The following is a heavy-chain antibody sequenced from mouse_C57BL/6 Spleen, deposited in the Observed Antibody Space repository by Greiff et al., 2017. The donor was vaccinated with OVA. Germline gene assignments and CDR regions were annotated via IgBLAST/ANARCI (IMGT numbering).Heavy chain of an antibody. J-gene: IGHJ1*03. Sequence: VQLQQSGAELVRPGASVTLSCKASGYTFTDYEMHWVKQTPVHGLEWIGAIDPETGGTAYNQKFKGKAILTADKSSSTAYMELRSLTSEDSAVYYCTRRDGSRRRYFDVWGTGTTVTVSS. CDR2: IDPETGGT. V-gene: IGHV1-15*01. CDR1: GYTFTDYE. D-gene: IGHD1-1*01. CDR3: TRRDGSRRRYFDV.